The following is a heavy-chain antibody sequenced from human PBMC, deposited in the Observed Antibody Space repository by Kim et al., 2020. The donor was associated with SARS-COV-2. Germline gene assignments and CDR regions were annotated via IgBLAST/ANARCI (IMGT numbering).Heavy chain of an antibody. J-gene: IGHJ4*02. CDR3: ARDLDPYHTTTH. CDR2: IYSGGST. D-gene: IGHD1-1*01. V-gene: IGHV3-66*01. CDR1: GFTVSSNY. Sequence: GGSLRLSCAASGFTVSSNYMSWVRQAPGKGLEWVSVIYSGGSTYYADSVKGRFTISRDNSKNTLYLQMNSLRAEDTAVYYCARDLDPYHTTTHWGQGTLVTVSS.